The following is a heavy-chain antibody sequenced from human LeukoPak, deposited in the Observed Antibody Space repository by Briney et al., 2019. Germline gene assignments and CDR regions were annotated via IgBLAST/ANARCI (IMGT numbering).Heavy chain of an antibody. Sequence: PGGSLRLSCAASGFAFSSYSMNWVRQATGKGLEWVSYISASGSNIYYLDSVKGRFTVSRDNAMYSLFLQMDRPRAEDTAVYYCVRVKGTYFDFWGQGTLVTVSS. V-gene: IGHV3-48*01. J-gene: IGHJ4*02. CDR1: GFAFSSYS. CDR3: VRVKGTYFDF. D-gene: IGHD1-1*01. CDR2: ISASGSNI.